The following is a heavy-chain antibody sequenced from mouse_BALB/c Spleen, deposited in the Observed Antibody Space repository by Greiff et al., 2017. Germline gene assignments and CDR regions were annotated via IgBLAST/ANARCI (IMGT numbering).Heavy chain of an antibody. V-gene: IGHV5-9-3*01. J-gene: IGHJ4*01. CDR2: ISSGGSYT. CDR3: ARHDYYIMDY. CDR1: GFTFSSYA. Sequence: EVKVVESGGGLVKPGGSLKLSCAASGFTFSSYAMSWVRQTPEKRLEWVATISSGGSYTYYPDSVKGRFTISRDNAKNTLYLQMSSLRSEDTAMYYCARHDYYIMDYWGQGTSVTVSS.